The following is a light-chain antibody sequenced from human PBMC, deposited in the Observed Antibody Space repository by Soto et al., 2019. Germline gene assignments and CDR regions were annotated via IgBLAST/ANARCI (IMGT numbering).Light chain of an antibody. V-gene: IGLV1-51*01. Sequence: QSVLTQPPSVSAAPGQTVTISCSGSSSDIGSNYASWYQQLPGTAPKILIYENNKRPSGIPDRISGSKSGTAATLAITGLQTGDEGDYYCATWDSSLSVGLFGGGTKLTVL. CDR1: SSDIGSNY. CDR2: ENN. CDR3: ATWDSSLSVGL. J-gene: IGLJ3*02.